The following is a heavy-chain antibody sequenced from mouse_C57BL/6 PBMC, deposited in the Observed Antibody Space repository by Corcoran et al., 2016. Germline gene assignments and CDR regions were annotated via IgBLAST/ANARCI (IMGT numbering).Heavy chain of an antibody. V-gene: IGHV1-26*01. CDR2: INPNNGGT. D-gene: IGHD1-1*01. J-gene: IGHJ4*01. Sequence: EVQLQQSGPELVKPGASVKISCKASGYTFTDYYMNWVKQSHGKSLEWIGDINPNNGGTSYNQKFKGKATLTVDKSSSTAYMELRSLTSEDSAVYYCARDYYGLRMDYWGQGTSVTVSS. CDR1: GYTFTDYY. CDR3: ARDYYGLRMDY.